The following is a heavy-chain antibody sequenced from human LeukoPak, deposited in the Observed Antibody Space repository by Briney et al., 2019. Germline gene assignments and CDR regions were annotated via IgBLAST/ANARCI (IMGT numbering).Heavy chain of an antibody. CDR2: IHYSGSA. D-gene: IGHD1-14*01. CDR1: GGSISSGGYS. CDR3: ARATTFLPYFDY. V-gene: IGHV4-30-4*07. J-gene: IGHJ4*02. Sequence: SQTLSLTCAVSGGSISSGGYSWSWIRQPPGKGLEWIGHIHYSGSANYDPSLKSRVTISADTSKNQFSLRLSSVTAADTAVYYCARATTFLPYFDYWGQGTLVTVSS.